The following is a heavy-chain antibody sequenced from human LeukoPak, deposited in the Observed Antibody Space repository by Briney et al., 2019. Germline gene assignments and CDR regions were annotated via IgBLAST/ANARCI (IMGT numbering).Heavy chain of an antibody. CDR1: GFSLSTSAVG. D-gene: IGHD2/OR15-2a*01. J-gene: IGHJ4*02. Sequence: SGPTLVNPTQTLTLTCTFSGFSLSTSAVGVGWIRQPPGKALEWLALIYWDDDKRYSPSLKSRLTITNDTSKNQVVLAMSNMDPVDTATYYCAHRNPQSMAYYFDYWGQGTLVTVSS. V-gene: IGHV2-5*02. CDR2: IYWDDDK. CDR3: AHRNPQSMAYYFDY.